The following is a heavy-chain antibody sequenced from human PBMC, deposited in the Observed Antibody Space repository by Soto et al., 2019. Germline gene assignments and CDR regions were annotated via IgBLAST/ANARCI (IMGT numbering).Heavy chain of an antibody. V-gene: IGHV3-30-3*01. CDR2: ISYDGSNK. Sequence: GVSLRLSCAASGFTFSSYAMHWVRQAPGKGLEWVAVISYDGSNKYYADSVKGRFTISRDNSKNTLYLQMNSLRAEDTAVYYCARGAHRVGATPFDYWGQGTLVTVSS. D-gene: IGHD1-26*01. CDR3: ARGAHRVGATPFDY. CDR1: GFTFSSYA. J-gene: IGHJ4*02.